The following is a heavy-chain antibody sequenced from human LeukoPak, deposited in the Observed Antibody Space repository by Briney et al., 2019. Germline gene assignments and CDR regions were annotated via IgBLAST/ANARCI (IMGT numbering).Heavy chain of an antibody. CDR2: ISSSGSYT. Sequence: RGSLRLSCAASGFTFSDYYMSWIRQAPGKGLEWVSYISSSGSYTNYADSVKGRFTISRDKAKNSLYLQMYSLRAEDTGVYYCARVEDYYDSSGPDYWGQGTLVTVSS. J-gene: IGHJ4*02. D-gene: IGHD3-22*01. CDR3: ARVEDYYDSSGPDY. CDR1: GFTFSDYY. V-gene: IGHV3-11*06.